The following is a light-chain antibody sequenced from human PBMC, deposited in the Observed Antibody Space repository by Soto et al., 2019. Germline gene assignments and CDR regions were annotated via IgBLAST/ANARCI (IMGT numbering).Light chain of an antibody. CDR3: CSYAGNSRT. V-gene: IGLV2-23*01. Sequence: SECRSRWSTIHYPANISDVGSYNLVSWYQHHPGKVPKVIIYEATKRPSGVSSRFSGSKSPNAASLTISELQAEDEADYYCCSYAGNSRTFGSGTKVTVL. CDR1: ISDVGSYNL. J-gene: IGLJ1*01. CDR2: EAT.